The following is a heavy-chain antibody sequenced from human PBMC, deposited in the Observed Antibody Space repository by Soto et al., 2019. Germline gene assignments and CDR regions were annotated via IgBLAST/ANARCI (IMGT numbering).Heavy chain of an antibody. Sequence: PGGSLRLSCAASGFTFSSYAMHWVRQAPGKGLEWVAVISYDGSNKYYADSVKGRFTISRDNSKNTLYLQMNSLRAEDTAVYYCARVSGWTPFLNFDYWGQGTLVTVSS. CDR2: ISYDGSNK. J-gene: IGHJ4*02. CDR1: GFTFSSYA. CDR3: ARVSGWTPFLNFDY. D-gene: IGHD6-25*01. V-gene: IGHV3-30-3*01.